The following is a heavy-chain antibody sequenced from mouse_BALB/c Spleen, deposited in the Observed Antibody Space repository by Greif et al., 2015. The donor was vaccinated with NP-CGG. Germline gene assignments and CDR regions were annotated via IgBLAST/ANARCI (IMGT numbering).Heavy chain of an antibody. Sequence: EVKLVESGGGLVKPGGSLKLSCAASGFTFSSYAMSWVRQSPEKRLEWVAEISSGGSYTYYPDTVTGRFTISRDNAKNTLYLEMSSLRSEDTATYYCARVSQTGYYAMDYWGQGTSVTVSS. CDR2: ISSGGSYT. D-gene: IGHD4-1*01. CDR1: GFTFSSYA. CDR3: ARVSQTGYYAMDY. V-gene: IGHV5-9-4*01. J-gene: IGHJ4*01.